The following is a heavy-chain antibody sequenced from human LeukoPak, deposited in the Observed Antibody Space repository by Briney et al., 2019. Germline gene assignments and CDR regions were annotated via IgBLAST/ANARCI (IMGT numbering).Heavy chain of an antibody. CDR1: GGTFSSYA. V-gene: IGHV1-69*13. CDR3: ARAPIGYCSGGSCYKYYYYMDV. D-gene: IGHD2-15*01. Sequence: SVEVSCKASGGTFSSYAISWVRQAPGQGLEWMGGIIPIFGTANYAQKFQGRVTITADESTSTAYMELSSLRSEDTAVYYCARAPIGYCSGGSCYKYYYYMDVWGKGTTVTVSS. CDR2: IIPIFGTA. J-gene: IGHJ6*03.